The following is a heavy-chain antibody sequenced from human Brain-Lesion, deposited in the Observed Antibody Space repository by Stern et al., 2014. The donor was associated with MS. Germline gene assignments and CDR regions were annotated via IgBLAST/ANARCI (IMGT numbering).Heavy chain of an antibody. CDR2: IYYRGAP. CDR1: GGPVSSNRYY. V-gene: IGHV4-39*01. CDR3: GRAGLDDTFDV. D-gene: IGHD3/OR15-3a*01. J-gene: IGHJ3*01. Sequence: QLVESGPGLLKPSETLSLTCSISGGPVSSNRYYWGWIPPPPGKGLEWCGFIYYRGAPFYNPSLKSRVSISMDASKTQFSLSLSSVTAADTAVYYCGRAGLDDTFDVWGQGTMVTVSS.